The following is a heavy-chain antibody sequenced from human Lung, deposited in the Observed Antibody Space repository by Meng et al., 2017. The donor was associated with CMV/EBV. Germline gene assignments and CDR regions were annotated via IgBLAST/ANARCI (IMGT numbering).Heavy chain of an antibody. CDR3: AREDYHDSTSYQHFDC. V-gene: IGHV1-2*02. J-gene: IGHJ4*02. CDR2: INPNSGGT. D-gene: IGHD3-22*01. Sequence: ASXXVSXKVSGYTFIDYYMHGVGQAPGQGLEWMGWINPNSGGTNYAQKFQGRVNRTRDTSISTAYMERSSLRSDGTAVYYCAREDYHDSTSYQHFDCWCQGXLVTVSS. CDR1: GYTFIDYY.